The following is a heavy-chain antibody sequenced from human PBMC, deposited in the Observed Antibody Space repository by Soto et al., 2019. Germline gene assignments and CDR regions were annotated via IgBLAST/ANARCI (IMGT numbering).Heavy chain of an antibody. V-gene: IGHV4-34*01. Sequence: SETLSLTCAVYGGSFSGYYWSWIRQPPGKGLEWIGEINHSGSTNYNPSLKSRVTISVDTSKNQFSLKLSSVTAADTAVYYCARGRLIAAAGIKFDYWGQGTLVTVSS. J-gene: IGHJ4*02. CDR2: INHSGST. CDR3: ARGRLIAAAGIKFDY. CDR1: GGSFSGYY. D-gene: IGHD6-13*01.